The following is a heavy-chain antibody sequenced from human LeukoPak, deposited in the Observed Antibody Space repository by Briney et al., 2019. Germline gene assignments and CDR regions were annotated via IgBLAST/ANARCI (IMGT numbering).Heavy chain of an antibody. D-gene: IGHD3-22*01. CDR2: INANHGGT. CDR1: GYTFTGYY. J-gene: IGHJ4*02. CDR3: ARHRDFDSTGYYYPLFDY. V-gene: IGHV1-2*02. Sequence: GASVKVSCKASGYTFTGYYLHWVRQAPGQGLEWMGCINANHGGTNYAQQFQGRVTMTRDTSISTAYMELSRLRSDDAAVYYCARHRDFDSTGYYYPLFDYWGQGTLVTVSS.